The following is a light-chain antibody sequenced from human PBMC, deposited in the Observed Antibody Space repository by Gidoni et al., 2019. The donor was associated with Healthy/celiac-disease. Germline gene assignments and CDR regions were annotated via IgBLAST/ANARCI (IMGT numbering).Light chain of an antibody. V-gene: IGLV2-14*03. CDR1: SSDVGGYNY. Sequence: QSALTQPASVSGSPGQSITISCTGTSSDVGGYNYVSWYQKHPGKAPKLLLYDVSNRPSGVSNRFSGSKSVNTASLTISGLQAEDEADYYCSSYTSSSTLVVFGGGTKLTVL. CDR3: SSYTSSSTLVV. CDR2: DVS. J-gene: IGLJ2*01.